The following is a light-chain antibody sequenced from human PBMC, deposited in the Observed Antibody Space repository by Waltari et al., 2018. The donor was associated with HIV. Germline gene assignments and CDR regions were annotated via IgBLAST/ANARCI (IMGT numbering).Light chain of an antibody. J-gene: IGLJ2*01. CDR1: ALPKQY. V-gene: IGLV3-25*03. CDR2: KDS. CDR3: QSTDSSGTYQVV. Sequence: SYELTQPPSVSVSPGQTARITCSGDALPKQYAYWYQQRPGQAPVLVIYKDSERPSGIPERFSGYSSGTTVTLTISGVQAEDEAEYYCQSTDSSGTYQVVFGGGTKLTVL.